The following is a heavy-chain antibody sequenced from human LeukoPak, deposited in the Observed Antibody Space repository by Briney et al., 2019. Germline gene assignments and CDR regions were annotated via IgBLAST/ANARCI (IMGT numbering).Heavy chain of an antibody. Sequence: SVKVSCKASGGTFSSYAISWVRQAPGQGLEWMGGIIPIFGTANYAQKFQGRVTITADESTSTAYMELSSLRSEDTAVYYCAISGRWFGELKGAAFDIWGQGTMVTVSS. V-gene: IGHV1-69*01. CDR2: IIPIFGTA. CDR3: AISGRWFGELKGAAFDI. CDR1: GGTFSSYA. D-gene: IGHD3-10*01. J-gene: IGHJ3*02.